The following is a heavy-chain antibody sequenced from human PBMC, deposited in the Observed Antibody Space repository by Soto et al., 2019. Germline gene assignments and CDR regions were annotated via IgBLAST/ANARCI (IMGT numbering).Heavy chain of an antibody. J-gene: IGHJ6*03. CDR3: ARGGKNYYYYYYMDV. CDR2: INHSGST. V-gene: IGHV4-34*01. CDR1: GGSFSGYY. Sequence: VQLQQWGAGLLKPSETLSLTCAVYGGSFSGYYWSWIRQPPGKGLEWIGEINHSGSTNYNPSLKSRVTISVDTSKNQFSLKLSSVTAADTAVYYCARGGKNYYYYYYMDVWGKGTTVTVSS.